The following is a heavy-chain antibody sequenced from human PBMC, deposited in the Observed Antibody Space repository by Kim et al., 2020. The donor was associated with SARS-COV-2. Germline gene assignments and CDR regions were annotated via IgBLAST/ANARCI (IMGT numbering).Heavy chain of an antibody. J-gene: IGHJ6*02. CDR2: INPSGGST. Sequence: ASVKVSCKASGYTFTSYYMHWVRQAPGQGLEWMGIINPSGGSTSYAQKFQGRVTMTRDTSTSTVYMELSSLRSEDTAVYYCARASGITMVVVVTAYGMDVWGQKATLTLSS. V-gene: IGHV1-46*01. CDR3: ARASGITMVVVVTAYGMDV. CDR1: GYTFTSYY. D-gene: IGHD3-22*01.